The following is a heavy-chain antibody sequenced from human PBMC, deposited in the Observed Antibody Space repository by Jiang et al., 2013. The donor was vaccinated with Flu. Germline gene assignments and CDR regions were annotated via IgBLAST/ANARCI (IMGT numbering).Heavy chain of an antibody. Sequence: SRVTISVDKSKNQFSLKLSSVTAADTAVYYCARVCSSTSCFDYWGQGTLVTVSS. V-gene: IGHV4-4*02. CDR3: ARVCSSTSCFDY. D-gene: IGHD2-2*01. J-gene: IGHJ4*02.